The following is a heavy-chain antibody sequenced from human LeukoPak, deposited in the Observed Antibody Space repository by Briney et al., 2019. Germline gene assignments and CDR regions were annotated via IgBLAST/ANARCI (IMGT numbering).Heavy chain of an antibody. CDR1: GFTFSDAW. CDR2: ITSSSNTI. CDR3: ARDVDYGFDY. V-gene: IGHV3-48*02. J-gene: IGHJ4*02. D-gene: IGHD4-17*01. Sequence: PGGSLRLSCVASGFTFSDAWVNWVRQAPGKGLEWVSYITSSSNTIQYADSVKGRFTISRDNAKNSLYLQMNSLRDEDTAVYYCARDVDYGFDYWGQGFLVTVSS.